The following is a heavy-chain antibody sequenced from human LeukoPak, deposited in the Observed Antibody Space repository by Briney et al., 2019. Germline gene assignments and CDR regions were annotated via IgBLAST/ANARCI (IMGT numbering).Heavy chain of an antibody. CDR1: GFTFSSYW. CDR3: AREGDSSGYYVDY. J-gene: IGHJ4*02. Sequence: GGSLRLSCAASGFTFSSYWMSWVRQAPGEGLEWVANIKQDGSEIYYVDSVKGRFTISRDNAKNSLYLQMNSLRAEDTAVYYCAREGDSSGYYVDYWGQGTLVTVSS. CDR2: IKQDGSEI. V-gene: IGHV3-7*01. D-gene: IGHD3-22*01.